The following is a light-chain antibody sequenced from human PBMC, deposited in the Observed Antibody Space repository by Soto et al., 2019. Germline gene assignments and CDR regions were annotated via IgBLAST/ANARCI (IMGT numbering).Light chain of an antibody. CDR2: RID. CDR1: SSNIGSNY. J-gene: IGLJ3*02. CDR3: AAWDGSLSAWV. V-gene: IGLV1-47*01. Sequence: QSVLTQPPSASGTPGQRVTISCSGSSSNIGSNYVYWYQQLPGTAPKLLIYRIDQRPSGVPDRFSGSKSGTSASLAISGLRSEDEADYYCAAWDGSLSAWVFGGGAKLTVL.